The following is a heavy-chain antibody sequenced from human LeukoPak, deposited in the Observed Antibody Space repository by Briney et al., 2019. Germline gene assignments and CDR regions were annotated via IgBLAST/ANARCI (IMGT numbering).Heavy chain of an antibody. CDR3: ARDRTPRGGVRGHWFDP. D-gene: IGHD3-3*01. V-gene: IGHV1-2*02. CDR1: GYTFTGYY. Sequence: ASVKVSCKASGYTFTGYYMHWVRQAPGQGLEWMGWINPNSGGTNYAQKFQGRVTMTRDTSISTAYMELSRLRSDDTAVYYCARDRTPRGGVRGHWFDPWGQGTLVTVSS. J-gene: IGHJ5*02. CDR2: INPNSGGT.